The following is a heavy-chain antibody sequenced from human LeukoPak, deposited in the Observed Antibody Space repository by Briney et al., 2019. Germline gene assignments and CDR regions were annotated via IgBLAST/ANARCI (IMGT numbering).Heavy chain of an antibody. CDR2: ITGSDDNT. CDR1: GFTFISYA. J-gene: IGHJ4*02. D-gene: IGHD1-26*01. CDR3: AKCMYSGHRRNIFDY. V-gene: IGHV3-23*01. Sequence: GGSLRLSCAGSGFTFISYAMSWVRQAPGKGLEWVSVITGSDDNTYYADSVKGRFTISRDNSKNTLDLQMNSLRADDTAIYYCAKCMYSGHRRNIFDYWGQGTLVTVSS.